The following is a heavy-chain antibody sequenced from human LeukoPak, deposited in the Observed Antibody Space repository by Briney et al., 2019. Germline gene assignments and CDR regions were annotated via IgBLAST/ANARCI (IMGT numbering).Heavy chain of an antibody. D-gene: IGHD5-18*01. CDR1: GYTFTGHC. CDR2: INPNSGGT. V-gene: IGHV1-2*02. CDR3: ARDKDTAMVGDY. Sequence: ASVKVSCKASGYTFTGHCMHWVRQAPGQGLEWMGWINPNSGGTNYAQNFQGRVTMTRDTSISSAYMELSSLRSDDTAVYYCARDKDTAMVGDYWGQGTLLTVSS. J-gene: IGHJ4*02.